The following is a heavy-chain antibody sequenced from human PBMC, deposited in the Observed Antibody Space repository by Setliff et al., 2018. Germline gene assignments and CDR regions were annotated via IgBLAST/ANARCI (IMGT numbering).Heavy chain of an antibody. CDR1: GGSISSSSYY. D-gene: IGHD3-3*01. CDR2: IYTGGST. J-gene: IGHJ5*02. V-gene: IGHV4-61*02. CDR3: ARGRGLEWLPESWFDP. Sequence: SETLSLTCTVSGGSISSSSYYWSWFRQSAGKGLEWIGRIYTGGSTNYNPSLKSRVTISLDTSKNHFSLTLTSVTAADTAVYYCARGRGLEWLPESWFDPWGQGTLVTVSS.